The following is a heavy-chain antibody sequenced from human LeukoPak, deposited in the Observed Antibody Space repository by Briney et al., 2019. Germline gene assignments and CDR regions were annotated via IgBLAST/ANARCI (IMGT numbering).Heavy chain of an antibody. CDR2: IYSGDST. V-gene: IGHV3-66*04. J-gene: IGHJ4*02. Sequence: PGGSLRLSCAASGFTVSSNYMSWVRQAPGQGLEWVSLIYSGDSTYYADSVKGRFTISRDNSKNTLYLQMNSLRAEDTAVYYCARQTSSWYYFDYWGQGTLVTVSS. D-gene: IGHD6-13*01. CDR1: GFTVSSNY. CDR3: ARQTSSWYYFDY.